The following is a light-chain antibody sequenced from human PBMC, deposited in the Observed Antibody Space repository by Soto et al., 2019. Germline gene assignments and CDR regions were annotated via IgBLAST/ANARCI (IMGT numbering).Light chain of an antibody. J-gene: IGLJ1*01. CDR1: STDVGGYNY. CDR3: SSHTSSRTFV. CDR2: EVS. V-gene: IGLV2-14*01. Sequence: QSALTQPASVSGSPGQSITISCTGSSTDVGGYNYVSWYQQHPGKAPQLMISEVSKRPSGVSDRFSGSKSGNTASLTISGLQAEEEADYYCSSHTSSRTFVFGTGTKVTVL.